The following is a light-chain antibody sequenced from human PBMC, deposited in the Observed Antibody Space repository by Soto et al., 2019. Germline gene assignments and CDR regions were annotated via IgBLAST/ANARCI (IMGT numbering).Light chain of an antibody. CDR1: SSNIGAGYD. CDR3: QSYDSSLSGYV. Sequence: QSVLTQPPSVSGAPGQRVTISCSGSSSNIGAGYDVHWYQQLPGTAPKLLIYSNTNRPSGVPDRFSGSKCGTSASLAITGLQAEDEADYYCQSYDSSLSGYVFGTGTKVTVL. CDR2: SNT. J-gene: IGLJ1*01. V-gene: IGLV1-40*01.